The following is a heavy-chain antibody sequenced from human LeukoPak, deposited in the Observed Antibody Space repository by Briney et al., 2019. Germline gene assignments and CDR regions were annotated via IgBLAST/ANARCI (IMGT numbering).Heavy chain of an antibody. CDR2: IYYSGST. J-gene: IGHJ5*02. CDR1: GGSISGGGYY. D-gene: IGHD5-12*01. Sequence: SETLSLTRTVSGGSISGGGYYWSWIRQHPGKGLEWIGYIYYSGSTYYNPSLKSRINISVGTSKNQFSLKLSSVTAAATAVYYCARYVATISNLFDPWGQGTLVTVS. V-gene: IGHV4-31*03. CDR3: ARYVATISNLFDP.